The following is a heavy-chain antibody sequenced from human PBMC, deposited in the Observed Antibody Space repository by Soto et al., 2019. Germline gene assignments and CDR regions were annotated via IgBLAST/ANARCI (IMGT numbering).Heavy chain of an antibody. J-gene: IGHJ5*02. D-gene: IGHD2-2*01. CDR2: ISGTGVPT. CDR1: GFDFISYA. CDR3: AKSFCSSSSCFFLWVDP. Sequence: EVQLLESGGGLVHPGGSLRLSCAASGFDFISYAMSWVRQAPGKGLECISLISGTGVPTLYAESVKGRFSVSRDNSKDTLFLEMNNLGVDDTAMYYSAKSFCSSSSCFFLWVDPWGPGTLVTVSS. V-gene: IGHV3-23*01.